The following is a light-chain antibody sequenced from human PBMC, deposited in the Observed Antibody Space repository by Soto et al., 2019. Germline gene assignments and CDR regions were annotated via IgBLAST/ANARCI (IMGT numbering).Light chain of an antibody. Sequence: DIQMTQSPSTLSASVGDRVTITCRASQSISPWLAWYQQKPGKAPKILIYKASSLESGVPSRFSGSDSGTEFILTISSLQPDDFATYYCQQYKTYSQTFGQGTKLEIK. CDR1: QSISPW. J-gene: IGKJ2*01. V-gene: IGKV1-5*03. CDR3: QQYKTYSQT. CDR2: KAS.